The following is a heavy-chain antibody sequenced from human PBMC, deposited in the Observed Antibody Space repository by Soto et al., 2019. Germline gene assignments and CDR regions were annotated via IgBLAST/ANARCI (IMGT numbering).Heavy chain of an antibody. D-gene: IGHD3-16*02. V-gene: IGHV2-5*01. J-gene: IGHJ4*02. Sequence: SGPTLVNPTQTLTLTCTFSGFSLSTSGVGVGWIRQPPGKALEWLALIYWNDDKRYSPSLKSRLTITKDTSKNQVVLTMTNMDPVDTATYYCAHIKDDYVWGSYRYKFQYYFDYWGQGTLVTVSS. CDR2: IYWNDDK. CDR3: AHIKDDYVWGSYRYKFQYYFDY. CDR1: GFSLSTSGVG.